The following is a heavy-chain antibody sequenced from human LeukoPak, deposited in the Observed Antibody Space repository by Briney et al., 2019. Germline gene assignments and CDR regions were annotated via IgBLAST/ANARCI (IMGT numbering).Heavy chain of an antibody. CDR1: DDSFSSHY. CDR2: ISYIGST. Sequence: SETLSLTCAVSDDSFSSHYWTWIRQPPGKGLEWIGYISYIGSTNYNPSLKSRVTITIDTSKNQFSLKLSSVTAADTAVYYCARDLVTVTKGFDIWGQGTMVSVSS. J-gene: IGHJ3*02. D-gene: IGHD4-17*01. CDR3: ARDLVTVTKGFDI. V-gene: IGHV4-59*11.